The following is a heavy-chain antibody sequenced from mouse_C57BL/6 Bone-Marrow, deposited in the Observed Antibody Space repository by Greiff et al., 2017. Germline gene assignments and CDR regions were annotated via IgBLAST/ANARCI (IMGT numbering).Heavy chain of an antibody. CDR3: AMCGIYYYYEGGFAY. CDR2: IDPSDSYT. V-gene: IGHV1-69*01. Sequence: VQLQQSGAELVMPGASVKLSCKASGYTFTSYWMHWVKQRPGQGLEWIGEIDPSDSYTNSNQKFKGKATLTVDKSSSTAYMQRSSLTSEVSAFYYCAMCGIYYYYEGGFAYWGQGTLVTVSA. CDR1: GYTFTSYW. J-gene: IGHJ3*01. D-gene: IGHD2-4*01.